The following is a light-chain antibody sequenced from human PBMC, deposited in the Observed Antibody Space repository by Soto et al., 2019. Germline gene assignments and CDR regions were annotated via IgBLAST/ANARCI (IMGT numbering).Light chain of an antibody. CDR2: EVT. CDR3: NSYTNSSAVV. Sequence: QSVLTQPPSVSGAPGQTVTISCTGTSSNIGAGSDVSWYQQHPGNAPKLLVYEVTNRPSGVSDRFSGSKSGNTASLTISGLQAEDEADYYCNSYTNSSAVVFGGGTKVTVL. V-gene: IGLV2-14*01. J-gene: IGLJ2*01. CDR1: SSNIGAGSD.